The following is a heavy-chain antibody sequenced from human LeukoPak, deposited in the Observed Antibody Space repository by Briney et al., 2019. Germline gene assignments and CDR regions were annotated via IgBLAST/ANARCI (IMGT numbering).Heavy chain of an antibody. V-gene: IGHV1-46*01. Sequence: ASVKVSCKASGYTFTSYYMHWVRQAPGQGLEWMGIINPSGGSTSYAQKFQGRVTMTRDTSISTAYMELSRLRFDDTAVYYCARDYYDSSGQIYYYYYMDVWGKGTTVTVSS. J-gene: IGHJ6*03. D-gene: IGHD3-22*01. CDR2: INPSGGST. CDR3: ARDYYDSSGQIYYYYYMDV. CDR1: GYTFTSYY.